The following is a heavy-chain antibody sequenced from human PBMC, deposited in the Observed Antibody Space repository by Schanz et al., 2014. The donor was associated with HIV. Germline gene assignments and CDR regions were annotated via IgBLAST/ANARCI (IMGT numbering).Heavy chain of an antibody. V-gene: IGHV1-18*01. CDR2: ISTYNGNT. CDR3: ARDLGGDFWSAQGGFDP. D-gene: IGHD3-3*01. Sequence: QVQLVQSGLEVKKPGASVKVSCKASGYTFTNYGITWVRQAPGQGLEWVGWISTYNGNTNYAQKVQGRVAMTRDTSTSTVYMEMTSLRSEDTAVYYCARDLGGDFWSAQGGFDPWGQGTLVTVSS. J-gene: IGHJ5*02. CDR1: GYTFTNYG.